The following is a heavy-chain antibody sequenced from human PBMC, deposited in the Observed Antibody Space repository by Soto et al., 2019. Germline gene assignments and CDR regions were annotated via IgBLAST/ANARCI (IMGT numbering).Heavy chain of an antibody. D-gene: IGHD3-10*01. CDR2: IYHSGST. CDR1: GGSISSSNW. V-gene: IGHV4-4*02. CDR3: ARPDYYGSGSYYYYGMDV. J-gene: IGHJ6*02. Sequence: SETLSLTCAVSGGSISSSNWWSCFRQPPGKGLEWIGEIYHSGSTNYNPSLKSRVTISVDKSKNQFSLKLSSVTAADTAVYYCARPDYYGSGSYYYYGMDVWGQGTTVTVSS.